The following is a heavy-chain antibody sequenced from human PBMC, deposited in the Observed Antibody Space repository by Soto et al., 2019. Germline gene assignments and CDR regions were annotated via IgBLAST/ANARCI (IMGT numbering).Heavy chain of an antibody. V-gene: IGHV1-2*02. D-gene: IGHD2-21*01. CDR3: ARGRTIVSPGN. CDR1: GYTFTASQ. CDR2: INPNSGGT. Sequence: QVQLVQSGAEVKKPGASVKVSCKTSGYTFTASQIHWVRQAPGQGLEWMGWINPNSGGTNYAENFQGRVTMTRDTSITTAYMELNGLTSDDTAVYYCARGRTIVSPGNWGQGTLVSVSS. J-gene: IGHJ4*02.